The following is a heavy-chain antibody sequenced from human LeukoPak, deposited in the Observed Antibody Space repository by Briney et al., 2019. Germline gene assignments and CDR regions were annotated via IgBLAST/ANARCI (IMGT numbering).Heavy chain of an antibody. CDR3: ARPAGYSSGWLFDY. J-gene: IGHJ4*02. D-gene: IGHD6-19*01. V-gene: IGHV4-39*07. Sequence: PSETLSLTCTVSGGSISSSSYYWGWIRQPPGKGLEWIGSIYYSGSTYYNPSLKSRVTISVDTSKNQFSLKLSSVTAADTAVYYCARPAGYSSGWLFDYWGQGTLVTVSS. CDR1: GGSISSSSYY. CDR2: IYYSGST.